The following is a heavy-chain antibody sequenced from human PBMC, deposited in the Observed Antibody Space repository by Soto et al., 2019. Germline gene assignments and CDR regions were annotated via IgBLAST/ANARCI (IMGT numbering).Heavy chain of an antibody. CDR3: ARLYYYDSSGYYFGFDY. D-gene: IGHD3-22*01. Sequence: GSGPTLVNPTQTLTLTCTFSGFSLSTSGMCVSWIRQPPGKALEWLALIDWDDDKYYSTSLKTRLTISKDTSKNQVVLTMTNMDPVDTATYYCARLYYYDSSGYYFGFDYWGQGTLVTVSS. J-gene: IGHJ4*02. CDR1: GFSLSTSGMC. V-gene: IGHV2-70*01. CDR2: IDWDDDK.